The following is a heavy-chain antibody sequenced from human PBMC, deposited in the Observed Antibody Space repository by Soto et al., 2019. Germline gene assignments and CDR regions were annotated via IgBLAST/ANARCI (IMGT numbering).Heavy chain of an antibody. V-gene: IGHV4-30-2*01. J-gene: IGHJ5*02. CDR3: ARVPDR. CDR2: IYHSGST. D-gene: IGHD2-2*01. CDR1: GDSISSGGHS. Sequence: PSETLSLTCAVCGDSISSGGHSWSWIRQPPGKGLEWIGYIYHSGSTYYNPSLKSRVTISVDRSKNQFSLKLSSVTAADTAVYYCARVPDRWGQGTLVTVS.